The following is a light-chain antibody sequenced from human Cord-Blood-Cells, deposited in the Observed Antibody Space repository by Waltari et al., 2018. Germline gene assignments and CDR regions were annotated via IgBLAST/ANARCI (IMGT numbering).Light chain of an antibody. CDR2: DVS. J-gene: IGLJ1*01. CDR3: NSYTSSSTLV. Sequence: QSALTQPASVSGSPGQSITISCTGTTINVGGYNYVSWYQQHPGKAPKLMIYDVSNRPSGVSNRFSGSKSGNTASLTISGLQAEDEADYYCNSYTSSSTLVFGTGTKVTVL. V-gene: IGLV2-14*01. CDR1: TINVGGYNY.